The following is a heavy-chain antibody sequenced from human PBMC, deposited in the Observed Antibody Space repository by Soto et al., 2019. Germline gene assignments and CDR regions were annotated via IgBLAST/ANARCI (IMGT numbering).Heavy chain of an antibody. CDR3: ARHGQGRAFGVVILFDY. Sequence: QLQLQESGPGLVKPSETLSLTCTVSGGSISSSSYYWGWIRQPPGKGLEWIGSIYYSGSTYYNPSLKSRVTISVDTSKDQFSLKLSSVTAADTAVYYCARHGQGRAFGVVILFDYWGQGTLVTVSS. V-gene: IGHV4-39*01. D-gene: IGHD3-3*01. CDR1: GGSISSSSYY. CDR2: IYYSGST. J-gene: IGHJ4*02.